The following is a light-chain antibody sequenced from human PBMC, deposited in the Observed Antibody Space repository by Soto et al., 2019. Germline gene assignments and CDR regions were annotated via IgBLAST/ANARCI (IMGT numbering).Light chain of an antibody. CDR1: QSVSSSY. CDR3: QHYGSSRT. V-gene: IGKV3-20*01. Sequence: EIVLTQSPGTLSLSPGERATLSCRASQSVSSSYLAWYQQKPGQAPRLLIYGASSRATGIPDRFSGSGSGTAFTLTISRLEPEDFAVYYCQHYGSSRTFGRGTKVEI. CDR2: GAS. J-gene: IGKJ1*01.